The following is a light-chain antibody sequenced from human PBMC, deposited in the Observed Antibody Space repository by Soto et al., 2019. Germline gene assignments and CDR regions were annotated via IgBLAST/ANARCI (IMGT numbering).Light chain of an antibody. CDR2: DVS. Sequence: EIVLTQSPGTLSLSPGERATLSCRSSQSVSSSYLAWYQQKPGQAPRLLIYDVSSRATGIPDRFSGSGSGTDFTLTIXXLEPEDFAVYYCQQYGSSPTFGQGTKVEIK. V-gene: IGKV3-20*01. J-gene: IGKJ1*01. CDR1: QSVSSSY. CDR3: QQYGSSPT.